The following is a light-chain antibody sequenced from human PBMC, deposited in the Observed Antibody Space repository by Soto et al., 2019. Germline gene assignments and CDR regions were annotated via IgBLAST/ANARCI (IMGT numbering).Light chain of an antibody. Sequence: MMMTQSPATLSVSPGERVTLSCRTSHSVNSHVSWYQQKPVQAPRLLLYGASTRATGIPVRFSGSGFGTEFTLTISSLQSEDFAVYYCQQYKNWPLFGQGTRLEIK. J-gene: IGKJ5*01. CDR1: HSVNSH. CDR3: QQYKNWPL. V-gene: IGKV3-15*01. CDR2: GAS.